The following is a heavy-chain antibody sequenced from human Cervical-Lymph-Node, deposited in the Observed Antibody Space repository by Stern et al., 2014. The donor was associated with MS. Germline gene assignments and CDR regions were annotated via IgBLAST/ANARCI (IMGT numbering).Heavy chain of an antibody. V-gene: IGHV3-9*01. CDR1: GFIFDNYA. D-gene: IGHD3-22*01. CDR3: AKEAGVGSGYYVT. J-gene: IGHJ5*02. Sequence: VQLVESGGGLVQPARTLRLPFAVSGFIFDNYAMHWVRQAPGKGLARGSGISWNSGHIGYADSVKGRFTISRDNAKNSLYLQMNSLRTEDTALYYCAKEAGVGSGYYVTWGQGSLVTVSS. CDR2: ISWNSGHI.